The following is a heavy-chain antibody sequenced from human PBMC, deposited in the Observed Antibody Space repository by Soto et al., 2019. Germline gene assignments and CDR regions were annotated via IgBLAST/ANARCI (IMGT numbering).Heavy chain of an antibody. V-gene: IGHV3-23*01. Sequence: EVQLLESGGGLVQPGGSLRLSCAASGFTFSSYAMSWVRQAPGKGLEWVSAINGSGGSTYYADSVKGRFTISRDNSKNTLYLQMNSLRAEDTAVYYCAKAYLGELSPSMVVWGKGTTVTVSS. J-gene: IGHJ6*03. CDR2: INGSGGST. D-gene: IGHD3-16*02. CDR3: AKAYLGELSPSMVV. CDR1: GFTFSSYA.